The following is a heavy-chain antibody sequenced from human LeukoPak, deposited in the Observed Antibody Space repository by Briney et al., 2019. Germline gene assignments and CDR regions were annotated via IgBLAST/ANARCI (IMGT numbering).Heavy chain of an antibody. CDR2: ITISGGSA. CDR3: AKGIYSSGWSYFDY. Sequence: GGSLRLSCAASGFTFSSYAMSWVRRAPGKGLEWVSGITISGGSASYADSVKGRFTISRDNPGNTLFMEMHSLRAEDTAVYYCAKGIYSSGWSYFDYWGHGTLVTVSS. D-gene: IGHD6-19*01. CDR1: GFTFSSYA. J-gene: IGHJ4*01. V-gene: IGHV3-23*01.